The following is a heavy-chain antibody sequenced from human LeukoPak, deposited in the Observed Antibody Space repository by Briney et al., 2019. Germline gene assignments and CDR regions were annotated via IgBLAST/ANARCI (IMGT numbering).Heavy chain of an antibody. Sequence: PGGSLRLSCAASGFTFSSYAMSWVRQAPGKGLEWVSAISGSGGSTYYADSVKGRFTISRDNSMNTLYLQMNSLRAEDTAVYYCAKETRYCSGGSCYSIRAFDIWGQGTMVTVSS. CDR3: AKETRYCSGGSCYSIRAFDI. V-gene: IGHV3-23*01. CDR2: ISGSGGST. D-gene: IGHD2-15*01. J-gene: IGHJ3*02. CDR1: GFTFSSYA.